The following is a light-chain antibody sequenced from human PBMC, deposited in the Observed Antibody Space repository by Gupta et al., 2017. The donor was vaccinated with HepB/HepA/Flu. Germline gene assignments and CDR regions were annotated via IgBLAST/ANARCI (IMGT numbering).Light chain of an antibody. CDR1: QSLSSH. CDR2: AAS. J-gene: IGKJ1*01. Sequence: DLQVPPSPSSLSASVGDRVTITCRASQSLSSHLNWYQQKPGKAPRLLIYAASSLQSGVPSRFSGSGSGPHFTLTISSLQPEDFATYYCQQSYSTPQTFGQGTKVELK. CDR3: QQSYSTPQT. V-gene: IGKV1-39*01.